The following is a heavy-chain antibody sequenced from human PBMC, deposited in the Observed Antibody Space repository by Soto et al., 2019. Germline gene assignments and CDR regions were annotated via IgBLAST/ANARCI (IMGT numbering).Heavy chain of an antibody. Sequence: QVQLQESGPGLVKPSGTLSLTCAVSGDSISSDKWWSWVRQPPGKGLEWIGEIHHSGNSNYNPSLQXRXXXSXXKPKNQFSLKLSSVTDADTAVYYCARGERQQQRDYWGQGTLVTVSS. D-gene: IGHD6-13*01. V-gene: IGHV4-4*02. CDR1: GDSISSDKW. CDR2: IHHSGNS. CDR3: ARGERQQQRDY. J-gene: IGHJ4*02.